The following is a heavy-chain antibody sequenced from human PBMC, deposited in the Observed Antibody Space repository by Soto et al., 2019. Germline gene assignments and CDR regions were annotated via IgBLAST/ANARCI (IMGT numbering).Heavy chain of an antibody. CDR3: ARVGNWNDGLGS. J-gene: IGHJ5*02. D-gene: IGHD1-1*01. CDR2: FHYSGRT. Sequence: PSETLSLTCSVSGGSISSGPYSWGWIRQPPGKGLEWIGTFHYSGRTYYSPSLESRVTISVDTSKNQFSLKLSSVTAADTAVYYCARVGNWNDGLGSWGQGALVTVSS. V-gene: IGHV4-39*07. CDR1: GGSISSGPYS.